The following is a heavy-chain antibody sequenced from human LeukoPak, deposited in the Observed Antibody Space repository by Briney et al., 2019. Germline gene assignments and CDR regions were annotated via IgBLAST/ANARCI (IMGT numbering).Heavy chain of an antibody. V-gene: IGHV1-69*05. Sequence: SVKVSCKASGGTFSSYAISWVRQAPGQGLEWMGGIIPIFGTANYAQKFQGRVTITTDESTSTAYMELSSLRSEDTAVYYCARLEGVVRAFDYWGQGTLVTVSS. J-gene: IGHJ4*02. CDR3: ARLEGVVRAFDY. CDR1: GGTFSSYA. D-gene: IGHD3-16*01. CDR2: IIPIFGTA.